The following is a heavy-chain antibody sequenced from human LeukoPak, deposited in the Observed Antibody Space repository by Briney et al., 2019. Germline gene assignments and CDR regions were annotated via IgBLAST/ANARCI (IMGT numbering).Heavy chain of an antibody. CDR3: ARASYYYDSSGYPGYYFDY. CDR2: IKPRSGDT. D-gene: IGHD3-22*01. J-gene: IGHJ4*02. V-gene: IGHV1-2*02. Sequence: GASVKVSCKASGYTFTDYYMHWVRQAPGQGLEWMGLIKPRSGDTNYAQKFQGRVTMTRDTSISTAYMELSRLRSDDTAVYYCARASYYYDSSGYPGYYFDYWGQGTLVTVSS. CDR1: GYTFTDYY.